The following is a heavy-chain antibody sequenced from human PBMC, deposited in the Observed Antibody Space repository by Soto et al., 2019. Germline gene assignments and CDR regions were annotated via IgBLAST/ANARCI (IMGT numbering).Heavy chain of an antibody. J-gene: IGHJ4*02. D-gene: IGHD3-10*01. V-gene: IGHV4-30-2*01. CDR1: GGSISSGGYS. CDR3: ARVRHGSGSYYFDY. Sequence: QLQLQESGSGLVKPSQTLSLTCAVSGGSISSGGYSWSWIRQPPGKGLEWIGYIYHSGSTYYNPSLKSRVTISVDRSKNQFSLKLSSVTAADTAVYYCARVRHGSGSYYFDYWGQGTLVTVSS. CDR2: IYHSGST.